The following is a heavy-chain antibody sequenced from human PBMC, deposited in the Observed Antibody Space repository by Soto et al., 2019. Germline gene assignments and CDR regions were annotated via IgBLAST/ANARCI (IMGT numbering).Heavy chain of an antibody. D-gene: IGHD3-22*01. CDR1: GFTFSSYW. J-gene: IGHJ5*02. Sequence: EVQLVESGGGLVQPGGSLRLSCAASGFTFSSYWMSWVRQAPGKGLEWVANIKQDGSEKYYVDSVKGRFTISRDNAKNSLYLQLNSLRAEDTAVYYCARLDYSDSSGDYPAWFDPWGQGTLVTVSS. V-gene: IGHV3-7*03. CDR2: IKQDGSEK. CDR3: ARLDYSDSSGDYPAWFDP.